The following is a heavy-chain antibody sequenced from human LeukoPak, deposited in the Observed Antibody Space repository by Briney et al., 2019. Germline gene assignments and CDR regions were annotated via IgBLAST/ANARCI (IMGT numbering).Heavy chain of an antibody. CDR2: ISWNSGSI. V-gene: IGHV3-9*01. J-gene: IGHJ6*03. CDR3: AKDTRPLTMVRGVATYMDV. CDR1: GFTFDDYA. D-gene: IGHD3-10*01. Sequence: PGGSLRLSCAASGFTFDDYAMHWVRQAPGKGLEWVSGISWNSGSIGYADSVKGRFTISRDNAKNSLYLQMNSLRAEDTALYYCAKDTRPLTMVRGVATYMDVWGKGTTVTISS.